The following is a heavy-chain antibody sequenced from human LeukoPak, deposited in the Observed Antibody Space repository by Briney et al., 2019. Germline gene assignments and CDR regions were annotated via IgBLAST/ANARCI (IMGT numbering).Heavy chain of an antibody. CDR1: GDSVTSGTYY. J-gene: IGHJ4*02. CDR3: ARVNNYGGNPFDY. CDR2: IYYSGSI. Sequence: SETLSLTCTVSGDSVTSGTYYWAWIRQHPGKGLEWIGYIYYSGSIYYNPSLKSRVTISVDTSKNQFSLKLSSVTAADTAVYYCARVNNYGGNPFDYWGQGTLVTVSS. V-gene: IGHV4-31*03. D-gene: IGHD4-23*01.